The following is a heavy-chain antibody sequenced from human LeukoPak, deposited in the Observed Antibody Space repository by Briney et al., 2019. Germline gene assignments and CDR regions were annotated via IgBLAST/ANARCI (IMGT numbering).Heavy chain of an antibody. CDR2: IDGDGSST. CDR1: GFPFSWYW. CDR3: ARVGRLQSFDAFDI. Sequence: PGGSLRLSCAASGFPFSWYWMHWGGQAPGKGLVWVSRIDGDGSSTSYADSVKGRFSISRDNAKNTVYLQMDSLRAEDTAVYYCARVGRLQSFDAFDIWGQGTTVTVSS. J-gene: IGHJ3*02. V-gene: IGHV3-74*01. D-gene: IGHD4-11*01.